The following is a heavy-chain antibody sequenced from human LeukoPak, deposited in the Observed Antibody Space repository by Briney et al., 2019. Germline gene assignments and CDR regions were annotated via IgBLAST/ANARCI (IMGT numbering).Heavy chain of an antibody. CDR2: INPNNGGT. J-gene: IGHJ3*01. D-gene: IGHD6-19*01. CDR3: ARSGYSSGWAFDF. CDR1: GYTFTSYG. Sequence: ASVKVSCKASGYTFTSYGISWVRQAPGQGLEWMGWINPNNGGTNYAQKFQGWVTMTRDTSISTAYMELSRLTSDDTAVYYCARSGYSSGWAFDFWGQGTMVTVSS. V-gene: IGHV1-2*04.